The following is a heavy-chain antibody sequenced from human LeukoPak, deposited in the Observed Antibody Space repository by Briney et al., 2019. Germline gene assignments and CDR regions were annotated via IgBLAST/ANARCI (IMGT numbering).Heavy chain of an antibody. D-gene: IGHD3-22*01. V-gene: IGHV4-59*08. CDR2: IFSSGST. J-gene: IGHJ4*02. Sequence: PSETLSLTCTVSGGSISGYYWSWIRQPPGKGLEWIWYIFSSGSTNYNPSLKSRVTISEDTSVNQFSLKLTSVTAADTAVYYCARHYYDRSDCYSFDYWGQGILVTVSS. CDR3: ARHYYDRSDCYSFDY. CDR1: GGSISGYY.